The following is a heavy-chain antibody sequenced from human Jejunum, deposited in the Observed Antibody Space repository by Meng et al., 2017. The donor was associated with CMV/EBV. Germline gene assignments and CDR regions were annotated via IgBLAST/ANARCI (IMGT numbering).Heavy chain of an antibody. CDR1: GFTFRSYA. Sequence: GFTFRSYAMSWVRQAPGKGLEWVSGISGSSGSTYYADSVKGRFTISRDNSKNTLYLQMNSLRAEDTAVYYCAKDEGVGTTSRFDSWGQGTLVTVSS. CDR2: ISGSSGST. D-gene: IGHD1-26*01. CDR3: AKDEGVGTTSRFDS. J-gene: IGHJ4*02. V-gene: IGHV3-23*01.